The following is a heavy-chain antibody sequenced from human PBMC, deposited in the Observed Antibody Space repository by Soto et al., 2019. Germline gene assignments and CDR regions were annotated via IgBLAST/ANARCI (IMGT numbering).Heavy chain of an antibody. CDR2: INHSGST. CDR3: ASKDPAVHAFDI. J-gene: IGHJ3*02. CDR1: GGSFSGYY. V-gene: IGHV4-34*01. Sequence: SETLSLTCAVYGGSFSGYYWSWILQPPGKGLEWIGEINHSGSTNYNPSLKSRVTISVDTSKNQFSLKLSSVTAADTAVYYRASKDPAVHAFDIWGQGTMVTVSS.